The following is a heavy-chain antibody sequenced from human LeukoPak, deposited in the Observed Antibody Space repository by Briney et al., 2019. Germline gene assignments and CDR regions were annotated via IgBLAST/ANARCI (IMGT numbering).Heavy chain of an antibody. D-gene: IGHD1-26*01. CDR3: ASTSIVGATSDAFDI. Sequence: GESLKISCKGSGYSFTSYWIGWVRQMPGKGLEWMGIIYPGDSDTRYSPSFQDQVTISADKSISTAYLQWSSLKASDTAMYYCASTSIVGATSDAFDIWGQGTMVTVSS. V-gene: IGHV5-51*01. CDR1: GYSFTSYW. CDR2: IYPGDSDT. J-gene: IGHJ3*02.